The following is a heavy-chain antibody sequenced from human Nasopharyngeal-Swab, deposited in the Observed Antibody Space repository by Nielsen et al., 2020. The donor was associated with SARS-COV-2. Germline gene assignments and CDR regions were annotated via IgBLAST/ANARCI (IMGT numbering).Heavy chain of an antibody. CDR3: ARGWERWLRSPGNAFDI. V-gene: IGHV1-69*02. Sequence: WVRQAPGQGLEWMGRIIPILGIANYAQKSQGRVTITADKSTSTAYMELSSLRSEDTAVYYCARGWERWLRSPGNAFDIWGQGTMVTVSS. J-gene: IGHJ3*02. CDR2: IIPILGIA. D-gene: IGHD5-24*01.